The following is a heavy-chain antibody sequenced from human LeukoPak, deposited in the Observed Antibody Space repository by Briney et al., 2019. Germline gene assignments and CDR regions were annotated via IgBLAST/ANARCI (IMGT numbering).Heavy chain of an antibody. Sequence: GGSLSLSCVASGFTLSRNWMSWVRHARGKGLEWVGKIQPDGSEQYRLDSVKRRFTISRNNARNSLFLQMNGLRVEDTAVYYCASQSFARFDPWGQGTLVTVSS. V-gene: IGHV3-7*01. CDR1: GFTLSRNW. CDR3: ASQSFARFDP. J-gene: IGHJ5*02. CDR2: IQPDGSEQ. D-gene: IGHD3-16*01.